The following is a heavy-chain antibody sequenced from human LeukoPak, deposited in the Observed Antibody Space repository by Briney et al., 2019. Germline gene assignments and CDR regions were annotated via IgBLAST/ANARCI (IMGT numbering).Heavy chain of an antibody. V-gene: IGHV4-61*01. CDR2: IYYSGST. CDR3: ARDHNNQYYDFWSGYYTGYYYGMDV. Sequence: PSETLSLTCTDSGGSVSSGSYYWRWIRQPPGKGLEWIGYIYYSGSTNYNPSLKSRVTISVDTSKNQFSLKLSSVTAADTAVYYCARDHNNQYYDFWSGYYTGYYYGMDVWGQGTTVTVSS. CDR1: GGSVSSGSYY. J-gene: IGHJ6*02. D-gene: IGHD3-3*01.